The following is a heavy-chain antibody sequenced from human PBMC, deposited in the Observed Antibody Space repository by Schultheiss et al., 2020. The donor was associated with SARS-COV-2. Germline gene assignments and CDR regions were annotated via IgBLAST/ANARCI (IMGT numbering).Heavy chain of an antibody. V-gene: IGHV2-70*01. Sequence: SGPTLVKPTETLTLTCTVSGFSLSNARMGVSWIRQPPGKALEWLALIYWDDDKRYSPSLKTRLTISKDTSKNQVVLTMTNMDPVDTATYYCARIYDSGYGYGMDVWGQGTTVTVSS. CDR2: IYWDDDK. D-gene: IGHD5-12*01. CDR3: ARIYDSGYGYGMDV. CDR1: GFSLSNARMG. J-gene: IGHJ6*02.